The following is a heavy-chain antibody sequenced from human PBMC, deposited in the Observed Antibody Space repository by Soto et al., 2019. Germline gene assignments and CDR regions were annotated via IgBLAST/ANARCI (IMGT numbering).Heavy chain of an antibody. J-gene: IGHJ4*02. Sequence: GGSLRLSYAASGFTFSSYGMHWVRQAPGKGLEWVALISYDGSDKYYADSVKGRFTISRDNSKNTLYLQMNSLRVEDTAVYYCGAGQYFSDYWGQGTLVTVSS. V-gene: IGHV3-30*03. CDR2: ISYDGSDK. CDR1: GFTFSSYG. CDR3: GAGQYFSDY. D-gene: IGHD6-13*01.